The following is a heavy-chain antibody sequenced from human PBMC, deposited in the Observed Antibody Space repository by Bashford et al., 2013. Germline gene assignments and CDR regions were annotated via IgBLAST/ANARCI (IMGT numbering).Heavy chain of an antibody. J-gene: IGHJ3*02. CDR3: ARPSDPRYCSSPDCYVPASNHAFDI. V-gene: IGHV3-11*04. D-gene: IGHD2-2*01. CDR2: ISSSGSTI. Sequence: RLSCAASGFTFSDYYMSWIRQAPGKGLEWVSYISSSGSTIYYADSVKGRFTISRDNAKNSLYLQMNSLRAEDTAVYYCARPSDPRYCSSPDCYVPASNHAFDIWGRGDNGHRLL. CDR1: GFTFSDYY.